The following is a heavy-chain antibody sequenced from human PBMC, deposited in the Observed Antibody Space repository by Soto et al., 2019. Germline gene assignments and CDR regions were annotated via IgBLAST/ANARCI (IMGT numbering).Heavy chain of an antibody. CDR2: IVPVFPSV. CDR3: AREMPSTAAAYFYYGLNV. Sequence: RASVKVSCKASGAAFNNDAIYWVREAPGQGLEWLGTIVPVFPSVYYAPRFQGRLTITADGSTDTVYMMLTSLKSEDTAVYYCAREMPSTAAAYFYYGLNVWGQGTSVTVSS. D-gene: IGHD6-13*01. V-gene: IGHV1-69*13. J-gene: IGHJ6*02. CDR1: GAAFNNDA.